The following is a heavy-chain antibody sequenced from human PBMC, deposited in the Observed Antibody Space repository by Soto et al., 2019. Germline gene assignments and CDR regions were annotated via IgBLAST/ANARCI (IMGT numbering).Heavy chain of an antibody. CDR3: ARQEGGNTSYNWFDP. Sequence: QVQLQESGPGLVKPSQTLSLTCTVSGGSISSGGYYWSWIRQHPGKGLEWIGYIYYSGSTYYNPSLKSRVTISVDTAKNQFSLKLSSVTAADTAVYYCARQEGGNTSYNWFDPWGQGTLVTVSS. J-gene: IGHJ5*02. CDR1: GGSISSGGYY. CDR2: IYYSGST. D-gene: IGHD2-15*01. V-gene: IGHV4-31*03.